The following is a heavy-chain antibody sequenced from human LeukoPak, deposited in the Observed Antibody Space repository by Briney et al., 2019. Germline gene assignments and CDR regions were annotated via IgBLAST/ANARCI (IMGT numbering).Heavy chain of an antibody. J-gene: IGHJ6*02. Sequence: SETLSLTCTVSGGSISSYYWSWIRQPPGKGLEWIGYIYYSGSTNYNPSLKSRVTISVDTSKNQFSLKLSSVTAADTAVYYCARTLYYYDSSGYYSNGYYYYYGMDVWDQGTTVTVSS. CDR1: GGSISSYY. CDR3: ARTLYYYDSSGYYSNGYYYYYGMDV. CDR2: IYYSGST. V-gene: IGHV4-59*01. D-gene: IGHD3-22*01.